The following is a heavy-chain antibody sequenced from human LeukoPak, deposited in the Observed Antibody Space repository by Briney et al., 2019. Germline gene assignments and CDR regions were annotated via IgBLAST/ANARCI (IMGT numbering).Heavy chain of an antibody. J-gene: IGHJ4*02. CDR3: ARALIGYYFDY. Sequence: GGSLRLSCAASGFTFSSYGMHWVRQAPGKGLEWVAYIQYDGSNEQYAHSVKGRFRISRDSSKNILYLQMNSLRAEDTAVFYCARALIGYYFDYWGQGTLVTVSS. CDR1: GFTFSSYG. D-gene: IGHD2-8*01. CDR2: IQYDGSNE. V-gene: IGHV3-30*02.